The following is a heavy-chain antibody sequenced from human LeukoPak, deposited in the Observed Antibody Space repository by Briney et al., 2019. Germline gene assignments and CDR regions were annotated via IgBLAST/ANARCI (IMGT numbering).Heavy chain of an antibody. D-gene: IGHD6-19*01. J-gene: IGHJ4*02. V-gene: IGHV3-23*01. Sequence: PGGSLRLSCAASGFTFSSYAMSWVRQAPGKGLEWVAAISGSGGSTYYADSVKGRFTISRDNSKNTLYLQMNSLRAEDTAVYYCAKPDDAVAGRYPDYWGQGTLVTVSS. CDR1: GFTFSSYA. CDR2: ISGSGGST. CDR3: AKPDDAVAGRYPDY.